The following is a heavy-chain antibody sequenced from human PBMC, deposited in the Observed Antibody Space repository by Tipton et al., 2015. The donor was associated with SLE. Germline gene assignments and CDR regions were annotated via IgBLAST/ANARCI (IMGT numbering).Heavy chain of an antibody. CDR2: ISTYNGNT. Sequence: QSGPEVKKPGSSVKVSCKASGGTFSSYAISWVRQAPGQGLEWMGWISTYNGNTHYAQNLQGRVTMTTYTSTSTAYMELRSLRSDDTAVYYCAREVYSGSYYYYYGMDVWGQGTTVTISS. D-gene: IGHD3-10*01. J-gene: IGHJ6*02. V-gene: IGHV1-18*01. CDR1: GGTFSSYA. CDR3: AREVYSGSYYYYYGMDV.